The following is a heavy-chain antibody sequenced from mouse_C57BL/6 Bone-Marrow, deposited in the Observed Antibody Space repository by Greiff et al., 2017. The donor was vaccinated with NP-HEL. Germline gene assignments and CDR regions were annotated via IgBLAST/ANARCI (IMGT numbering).Heavy chain of an antibody. CDR3: ARSGITTVVATDYAMDY. CDR2: INPNNGGT. D-gene: IGHD1-1*01. Sequence: EVKLMESGPELVKPGASVKIPCKASGYTFTDYNMDWVKQSHGKSLEWIGDINPNNGGTIYNQKFKGKATLTVDKSSSTAYMELRSLTSEDTAVYYCARSGITTVVATDYAMDYWGQGTSVTVSS. J-gene: IGHJ4*01. CDR1: GYTFTDYN. V-gene: IGHV1-18*01.